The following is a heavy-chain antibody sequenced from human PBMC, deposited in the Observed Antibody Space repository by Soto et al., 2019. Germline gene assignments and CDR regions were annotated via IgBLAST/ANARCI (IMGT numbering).Heavy chain of an antibody. CDR2: IYYSGST. D-gene: IGHD2-15*01. V-gene: IGHV4-30-4*01. CDR1: GGSISSGDYY. CDR3: ARAGDCGGSCYSGYYYYGMDV. J-gene: IGHJ6*02. Sequence: SETLSLTCTVSGGSISSGDYYWSWIRQPPGKGLEWIGYIYYSGSTYYNPSLKSRVTISVDTSKNQFSLKLSSVTAADTAVYYCARAGDCGGSCYSGYYYYGMDVWGQGTTVTVSS.